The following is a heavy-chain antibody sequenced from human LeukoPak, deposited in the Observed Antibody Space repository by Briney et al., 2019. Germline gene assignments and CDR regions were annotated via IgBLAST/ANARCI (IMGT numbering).Heavy chain of an antibody. J-gene: IGHJ4*02. CDR2: ISGSGGST. D-gene: IGHD3-22*01. V-gene: IGHV3-23*01. CDR1: GFTFSSYA. Sequence: GGSLRLSCAASGFTFSSYAMSWVRQAPGKGLEWVSAISGSGGSTYYADSVKGRFTISRDNSKNTLYLQMNSPRAEDTAVYYCASAGHYYDSSGYYRGARSDDYWGQGTLVTVSS. CDR3: ASAGHYYDSSGYYRGARSDDY.